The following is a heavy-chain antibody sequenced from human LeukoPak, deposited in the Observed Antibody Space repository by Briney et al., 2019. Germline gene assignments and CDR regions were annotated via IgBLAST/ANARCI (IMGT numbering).Heavy chain of an antibody. Sequence: PGGSLRLSCAASGFTFSNSTMHWVRQAPGKGLEWVALIWYDGSNKYYADSVKGRFTISRDNSKNTLYLQMNTLRVEDTAVYFCARDRDTLVVGIDYWGQGTLVTVSS. CDR3: ARDRDTLVVGIDY. V-gene: IGHV3-33*01. CDR1: GFTFSNST. J-gene: IGHJ4*02. D-gene: IGHD3-22*01. CDR2: IWYDGSNK.